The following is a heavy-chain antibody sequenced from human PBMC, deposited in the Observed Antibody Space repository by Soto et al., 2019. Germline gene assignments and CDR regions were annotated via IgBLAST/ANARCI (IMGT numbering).Heavy chain of an antibody. D-gene: IGHD3-3*01. Sequence: PGGSLRLSCVGSGFTFEDHAMHWVRQGPGKGLEWVSGISWNSDIKGYADSVKGRFTMSRDNVKNSLYLEMSSLRSEDSAVYYCARDMRHYDFCGSNERGLDVWDQEPTVTVSS. J-gene: IGHJ6*02. CDR3: ARDMRHYDFCGSNERGLDV. CDR1: GFTFEDHA. V-gene: IGHV3-9*01. CDR2: ISWNSDIK.